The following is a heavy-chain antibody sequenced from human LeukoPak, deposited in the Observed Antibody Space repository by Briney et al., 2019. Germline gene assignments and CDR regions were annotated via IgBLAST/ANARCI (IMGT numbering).Heavy chain of an antibody. J-gene: IGHJ4*02. D-gene: IGHD3-22*01. CDR3: AHGSSGYPIFDY. V-gene: IGHV1-3*01. Sequence: MGWINAGNGNTKYSQKFQGRVTITRDTSASTAYMELSSLRSEDTAVYYCAHGSSGYPIFDYWGQGTLVTVSS. CDR2: INAGNGNT.